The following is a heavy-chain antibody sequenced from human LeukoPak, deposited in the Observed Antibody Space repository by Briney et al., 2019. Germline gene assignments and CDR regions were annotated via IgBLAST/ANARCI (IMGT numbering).Heavy chain of an antibody. Sequence: SETLSLTCTVSGGSISSYYWSWIRQPPGKGLEWIGYIYYSGITNYNPSLKSRVTISIDTSKNHFSLQLSSVTAADTAVYYCASSHLYSSSWYLSGRFDFWGQGTLVTVSS. V-gene: IGHV4-59*01. CDR3: ASSHLYSSSWYLSGRFDF. CDR2: IYYSGIT. D-gene: IGHD6-13*01. CDR1: GGSISSYY. J-gene: IGHJ4*02.